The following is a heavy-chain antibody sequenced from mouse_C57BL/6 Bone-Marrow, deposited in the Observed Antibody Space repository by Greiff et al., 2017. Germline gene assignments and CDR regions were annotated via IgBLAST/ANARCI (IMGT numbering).Heavy chain of an antibody. Sequence: QVQLQQSGSELRSPGSSVKLSCKDFDSEVFPIAYMSWVRQKPGHGFEWIGGILPSIGRTIYGEKFEDKATLDADTLSHTAYLELNSLTSEDSAIYYCARREEYYDHYWYFDVWGTGTTVTVSS. D-gene: IGHD2-4*01. V-gene: IGHV15-2*01. J-gene: IGHJ1*03. CDR3: ARREEYYDHYWYFDV. CDR2: ILPSIGRT. CDR1: DSEVFPIAY.